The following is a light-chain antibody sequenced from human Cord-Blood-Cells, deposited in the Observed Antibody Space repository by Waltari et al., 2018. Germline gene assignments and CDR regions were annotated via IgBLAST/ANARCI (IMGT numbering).Light chain of an antibody. V-gene: IGKV3-15*01. CDR2: GAS. CDR1: QSVSSN. CDR3: QQYNNWPPLT. Sequence: DIVMTQSPATLSVSPGERAPLPCRASQSVSSNLAWYQQKPGQAPRLLIYGASTRATGIPARFSGSGSGTEFTLTISSLQSEDFAVYYCQQYNNWPPLTFGGGTKVEIK. J-gene: IGKJ4*01.